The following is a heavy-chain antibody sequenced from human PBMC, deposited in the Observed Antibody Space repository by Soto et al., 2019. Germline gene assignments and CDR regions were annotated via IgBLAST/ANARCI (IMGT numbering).Heavy chain of an antibody. CDR3: ARGAVVAGDFDY. CDR1: GSAFRIHG. V-gene: IGHV3-33*01. CDR2: IWGDGSKK. D-gene: IGHD2-15*01. J-gene: IGHJ4*02. Sequence: HPGGSLRLSCEVSGSAFRIHGMHWVRQAPGKGLEWVAVIWGDGSKKYYADSVKGRFTISKDNTKNTVFLQMNTLRAEDTAVYYCARGAVVAGDFDYWGQGTLVTVSS.